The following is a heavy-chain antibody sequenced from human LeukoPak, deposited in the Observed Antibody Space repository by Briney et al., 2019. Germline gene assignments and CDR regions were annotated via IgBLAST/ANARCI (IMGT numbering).Heavy chain of an antibody. CDR3: AREGGSGSYYNWLDP. Sequence: SETLSLTCTISGGSISNYHWSWIRQPVGKGLEWIGRIYFSGSTNYNPSLKSRITMSVDTSKNQFSLKLSSVTAADTAVYYCAREGGSGSYYNWLDPWGQGTLVTVSS. V-gene: IGHV4-4*07. CDR1: GGSISNYH. D-gene: IGHD3-10*01. J-gene: IGHJ5*02. CDR2: IYFSGST.